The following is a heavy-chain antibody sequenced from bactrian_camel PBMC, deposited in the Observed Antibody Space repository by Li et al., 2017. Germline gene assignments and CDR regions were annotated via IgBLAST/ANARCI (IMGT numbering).Heavy chain of an antibody. CDR2: IYTSVGKT. J-gene: IGHJ6*01. Sequence: VQLVESGGGSVQPGWSMSLSCTISGYNHDAGCMGWFRQAPGKEREGVAAIYTSVGKTYYADSVKGRFTISQDNAKNTVYLQMNSLKPEDTAMYYCAARGPYCYTKLSVRDFTYWGQGTQVTVS. V-gene: IGHV3S40*01. D-gene: IGHD2*01. CDR3: AARGPYCYTKLSVRDFTY. CDR1: GYNHDAGC.